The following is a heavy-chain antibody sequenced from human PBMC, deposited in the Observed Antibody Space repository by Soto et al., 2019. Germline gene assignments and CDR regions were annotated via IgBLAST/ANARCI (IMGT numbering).Heavy chain of an antibody. CDR1: GFTFSSYW. CDR3: TRNLGWGWFDP. Sequence: EVQLVDSGGGLVQPGGSLRLSCAASGFTFSSYWMSWVRKAPGKGLECVASIKEDGSEKYYVDSVKGRFTISRDDAKKSLYLQMNSLRVEDTAVYYCTRNLGWGWFDPWGQGTLVTVSS. J-gene: IGHJ5*02. D-gene: IGHD6-19*01. CDR2: IKEDGSEK. V-gene: IGHV3-7*05.